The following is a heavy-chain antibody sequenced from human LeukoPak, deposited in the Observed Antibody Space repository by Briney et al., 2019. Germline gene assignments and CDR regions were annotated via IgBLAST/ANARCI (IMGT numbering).Heavy chain of an antibody. J-gene: IGHJ4*02. D-gene: IGHD4/OR15-4a*01. CDR3: ARGQGPNLDY. CDR2: VIQSGST. CDR1: GGPFSAYY. V-gene: IGHV4-34*01. Sequence: PSETLSLTCAVYGGPFSAYYWSWIRQPPGEGLEWIGEVIQSGSTNYNPSLESRVTISVDTSKNQFSLKLSSVTAADTAVYYCARGQGPNLDYWGQGTLVTVSS.